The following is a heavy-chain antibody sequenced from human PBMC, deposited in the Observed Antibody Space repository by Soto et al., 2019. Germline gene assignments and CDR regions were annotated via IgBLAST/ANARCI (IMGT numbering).Heavy chain of an antibody. J-gene: IGHJ3*01. CDR3: ASECGVDCWNDFAL. V-gene: IGHV3-66*01. Sequence: VQLVESGGGLVQPGGSLRLSCAASGFTVSSNYMNWVRQAPGKGLEWLSVLYSGAGTYYADSVKDRFTISRDNSKNTLYLQLNSLRAEDTAIDCCASECGVDCWNDFALWGQGTMVTVSP. CDR2: LYSGAGT. CDR1: GFTVSSNY. D-gene: IGHD2-21*01.